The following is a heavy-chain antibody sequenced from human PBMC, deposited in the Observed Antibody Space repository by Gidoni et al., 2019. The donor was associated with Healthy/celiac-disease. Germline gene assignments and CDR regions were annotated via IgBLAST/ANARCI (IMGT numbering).Heavy chain of an antibody. CDR2: IYYSGST. CDR3: ARQGITMVRGSNNWFDP. V-gene: IGHV4-39*01. J-gene: IGHJ5*02. Sequence: QLQLQESGPGLVKPSETLSLTCTVSGGSIRSSSYYWGWIRQPPGKGLEWIGSIYYSGSTYYNPSLKSRVTISVDTSKNQFSLKLSSVTAADTAVYYCARQGITMVRGSNNWFDPWGQGTLVTVSS. D-gene: IGHD3-10*01. CDR1: GGSIRSSSYY.